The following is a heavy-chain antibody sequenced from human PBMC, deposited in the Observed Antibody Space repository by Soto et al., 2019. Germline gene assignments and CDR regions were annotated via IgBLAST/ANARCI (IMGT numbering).Heavy chain of an antibody. CDR3: AHSSSRWPLGY. CDR1: GFSLSTSGVG. J-gene: IGHJ4*02. D-gene: IGHD4-17*01. Sequence: QITLKESGPPLVKPTQTLTLTCTFSGFSLSTSGVGVVWLRQPPGKALEWLALVYWDDDKRYSPSLKSRLTITQDTSKNQVVLTMNNMDHVDTATYYCAHSSSRWPLGYWGQGALVTVSS. V-gene: IGHV2-5*02. CDR2: VYWDDDK.